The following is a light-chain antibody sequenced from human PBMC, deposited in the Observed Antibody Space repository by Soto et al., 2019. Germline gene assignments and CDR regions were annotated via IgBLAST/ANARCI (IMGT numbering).Light chain of an antibody. CDR2: EVS. J-gene: IGLJ1*01. CDR1: SSDVGVYNY. Sequence: QSALTQPASVSGSPGQSITISCTGSSSDVGVYNYVSGYQQFPGKPPKLMMYEVSNRPSGVSNRFSGSRSGNTASLTISGLQSEDEAEYYCNSYTSSSTFVFGTGTKLPVL. V-gene: IGLV2-14*01. CDR3: NSYTSSSTFV.